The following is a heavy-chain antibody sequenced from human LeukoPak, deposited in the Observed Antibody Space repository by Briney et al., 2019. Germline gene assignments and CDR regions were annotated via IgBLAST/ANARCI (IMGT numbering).Heavy chain of an antibody. D-gene: IGHD1-20*01. CDR3: ASHNRYNWNVYDY. V-gene: IGHV4-39*01. CDR2: IYYSGST. Sequence: PSETLSLTCTVSGGSISSSSYYWGWIRQPPGKGLEWIGSIYYSGSTYYNPSLKSRVTISVDTSRNQFSLKLSSVTAADTAVYYCASHNRYNWNVYDYWGQGTLVTVSS. CDR1: GGSISSSSYY. J-gene: IGHJ4*02.